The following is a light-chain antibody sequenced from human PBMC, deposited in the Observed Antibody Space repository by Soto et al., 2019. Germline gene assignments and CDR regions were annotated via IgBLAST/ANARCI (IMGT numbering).Light chain of an antibody. Sequence: DIQMTQSQSSLSASVGNRVTITCRASQSISTYLNWYQKKPGKAPNLLIYDASRVQSGVPSRFSGSGGGTDFTLSISSVQPEDFATYFCQQSYMDPITFGQGTQLEI. V-gene: IGKV1-39*01. CDR1: QSISTY. CDR3: QQSYMDPIT. CDR2: DAS. J-gene: IGKJ5*01.